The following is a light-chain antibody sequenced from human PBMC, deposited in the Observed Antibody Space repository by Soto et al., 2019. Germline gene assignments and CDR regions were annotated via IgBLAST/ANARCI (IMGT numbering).Light chain of an antibody. CDR2: GAS. Sequence: EIVMTQSPATLSVSPGERATLSCRASQSVSSNLAWYQQKPGQASRLLIYGASPRATGIPARFRGSGSGTEFTLPISSPQSADFAVYSCQHYNNWPPLTFGGGTKVEIK. J-gene: IGKJ4*01. V-gene: IGKV3-15*01. CDR1: QSVSSN. CDR3: QHYNNWPPLT.